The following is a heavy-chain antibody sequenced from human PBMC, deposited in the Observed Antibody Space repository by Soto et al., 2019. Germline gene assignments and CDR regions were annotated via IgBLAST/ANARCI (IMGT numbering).Heavy chain of an antibody. Sequence: ASVKVSCKASGYTFTSYAMHWVRQAPGQRLEWMGWINAGNGNTKYSQKFQGRVTITRDTSASTAYMELSSLRSEDTAVYHCARDYGAWSQLVLDYWGQGTLVTVSS. CDR1: GYTFTSYA. J-gene: IGHJ4*02. D-gene: IGHD6-6*01. CDR2: INAGNGNT. CDR3: ARDYGAWSQLVLDY. V-gene: IGHV1-3*01.